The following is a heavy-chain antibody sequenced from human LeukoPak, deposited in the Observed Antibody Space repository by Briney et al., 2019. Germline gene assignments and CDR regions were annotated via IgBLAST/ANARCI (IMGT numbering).Heavy chain of an antibody. CDR3: ARDRFTSSGLFPTTYYYYGMDV. Sequence: PGGSPRLSCAASGFTVSSNYMSWVRQAPGKGLEWVSVIYSGGSTYYADSVKGRFTISRDNSKNTLYLQMNSLRAEDTAVYYCARDRFTSSGLFPTTYYYYGMDVWGQGTTVTVSS. CDR2: IYSGGST. V-gene: IGHV3-66*01. CDR1: GFTVSSNY. J-gene: IGHJ6*02. D-gene: IGHD6-19*01.